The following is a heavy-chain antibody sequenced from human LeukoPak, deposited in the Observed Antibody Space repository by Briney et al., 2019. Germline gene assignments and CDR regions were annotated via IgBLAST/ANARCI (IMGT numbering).Heavy chain of an antibody. CDR1: GGTFSSYA. CDR3: ARSIEIGAGPVSLYYYYYMDV. D-gene: IGHD5-24*01. CDR2: IIPIFGTA. Sequence: SVKVSCKASGGTFSSYAISWVRQAPGQGLEWMGGIIPIFGTANYAQKFQGRVTITTDESTSTAYMELSSLRSEDTAVYYCARSIEIGAGPVSLYYYYYMDVWGKGTTVTVSS. V-gene: IGHV1-69*05. J-gene: IGHJ6*03.